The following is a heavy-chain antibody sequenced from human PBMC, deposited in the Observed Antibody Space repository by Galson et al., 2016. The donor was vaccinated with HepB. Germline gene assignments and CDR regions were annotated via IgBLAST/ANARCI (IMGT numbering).Heavy chain of an antibody. CDR1: GFTLSSYA. Sequence: SLRLSCAASGFTLSSYAMSWVRQAPGKGLEWVGRIRSKANSYATAYAASVKGRFTISRDDSKNTAYLQMNSLKTEDTAVYYCTRGDVYDYGDFYNDYWGQGTLVTVSS. CDR3: TRGDVYDYGDFYNDY. CDR2: IRSKANSYAT. V-gene: IGHV3-73*01. J-gene: IGHJ4*02. D-gene: IGHD4-17*01.